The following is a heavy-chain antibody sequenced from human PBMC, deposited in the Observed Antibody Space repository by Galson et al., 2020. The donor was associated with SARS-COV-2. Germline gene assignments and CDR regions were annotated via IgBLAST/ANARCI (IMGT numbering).Heavy chain of an antibody. CDR1: GYSISSGYY. V-gene: IGHV4-38-2*02. J-gene: IGHJ1*01. CDR3: ARDGDGDGYGPGYFQH. CDR2: IYHSGST. Sequence: SETLSLTCTVSGYSISSGYYWGWIRQPPGKGLEWIGSIYHSGSTYYNPSLKSRVTISVDTSKNQFSLKLSSVTAADTAVYYCARDGDGDGYGPGYFQHWGQGTLVTVSS. D-gene: IGHD5-12*01.